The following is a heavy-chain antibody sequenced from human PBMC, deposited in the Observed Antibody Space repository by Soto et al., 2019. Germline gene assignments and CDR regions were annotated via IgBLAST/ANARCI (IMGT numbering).Heavy chain of an antibody. CDR2: ISSSSAYI. Sequence: GGSLRLSCAASGFTFHTYNMSWVRQAPGQGLEWVSSISSSSAYIYYADSVKGRCTISRDNAKDSLFLQMNGLRAEDTAVYYCARDRKLGPGPNYYYYGMDVWGQGTTVTVSS. CDR3: ARDRKLGPGPNYYYYGMDV. V-gene: IGHV3-21*01. CDR1: GFTFHTYN. J-gene: IGHJ6*02.